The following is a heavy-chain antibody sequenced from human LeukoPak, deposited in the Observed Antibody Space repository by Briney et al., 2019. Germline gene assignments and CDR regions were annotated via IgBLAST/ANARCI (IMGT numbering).Heavy chain of an antibody. CDR2: INHSGST. V-gene: IGHV4-34*01. CDR3: ARGPDAFDI. J-gene: IGHJ3*02. CDR1: GGSFSGYY. Sequence: SETLSLTCAVYGGSFSGYYWGWIRQPPGKGLEWIGEINHSGSTNYNPSLKSRVTISVDTSKNQFSLKLSSVAAADTAVYYCARGPDAFDIWGQGTMVTVSS.